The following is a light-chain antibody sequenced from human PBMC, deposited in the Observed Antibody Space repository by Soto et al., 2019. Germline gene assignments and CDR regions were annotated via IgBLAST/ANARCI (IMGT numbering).Light chain of an antibody. CDR1: QSVSSSY. Sequence: EIVMTPSPATLSVSPGERATLYCRASQSVSSSYLAWYQQKPGQAPRLLIYGASSRATGIPDRFSGSGSGTDFTLTISRLEPEDFAVYYCQQRSNWPSFGQGTRLEI. CDR2: GAS. J-gene: IGKJ5*01. CDR3: QQRSNWPS. V-gene: IGKV3D-20*02.